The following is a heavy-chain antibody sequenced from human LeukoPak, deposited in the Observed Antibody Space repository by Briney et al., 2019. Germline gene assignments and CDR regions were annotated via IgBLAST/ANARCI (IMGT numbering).Heavy chain of an antibody. CDR1: GYTFTSYG. Sequence: ASVKVSCKASGYTFTSYGISWVRQAPGQGLEWMGWISAYNGNTNYAQKLQGRVTMTTDTSTSTAYMELRSLRSEDTAVYYCARGTSSSWYTSDFDYWGQGTLVTVSS. V-gene: IGHV1-18*01. J-gene: IGHJ4*02. CDR2: ISAYNGNT. D-gene: IGHD6-13*01. CDR3: ARGTSSSWYTSDFDY.